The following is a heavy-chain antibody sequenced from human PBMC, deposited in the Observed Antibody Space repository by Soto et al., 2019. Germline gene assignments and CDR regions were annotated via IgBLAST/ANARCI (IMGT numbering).Heavy chain of an antibody. CDR2: IFYSGST. CDR1: GGSVSSSSYY. CDR3: ARHVPRAPTRGHIAR. Sequence: QLQLQESGPGLVKPSETLSLTCTVSGGSVSSSSYYWGWVRQPPGKGLEWIGSIFYSGSTSYNPSLKSRVTISVDTSKNQFSLTLTSVTAADTAVYYCARHVPRAPTRGHIARWGQGTLVTVSS. V-gene: IGHV4-39*01. J-gene: IGHJ4*02. D-gene: IGHD2-21*01.